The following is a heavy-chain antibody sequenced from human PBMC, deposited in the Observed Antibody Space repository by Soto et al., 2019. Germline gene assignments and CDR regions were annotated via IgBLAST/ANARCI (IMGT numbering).Heavy chain of an antibody. J-gene: IGHJ6*02. CDR1: GFTFSSYG. Sequence: QVQLVESGGGVVQPGRSLRLSCAASGFTFSSYGMHWVRQAPGKGLEWVAVIWYDGSNKYYEDSVKGRFTISRENSKNTLYLQMNSLRAEDTAVYYCARDLDDFWRGYPHFYYYYYGMDVWGRGTTVTVSS. V-gene: IGHV3-33*01. D-gene: IGHD3-3*01. CDR3: ARDLDDFWRGYPHFYYYYYGMDV. CDR2: IWYDGSNK.